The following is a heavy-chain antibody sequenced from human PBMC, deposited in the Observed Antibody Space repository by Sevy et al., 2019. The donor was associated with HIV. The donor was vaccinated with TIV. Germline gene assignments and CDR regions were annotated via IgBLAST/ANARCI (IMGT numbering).Heavy chain of an antibody. CDR3: ARTPTSGVGIAAHPLYNWFDP. Sequence: SETLSLTCTVSGGSISSSSYYWGWIRQPPGKGLEWIGSIYYSGSTYYNPSLKSRVTISVDTSKNQFSLKLSSVTAADTAVYYCARTPTSGVGIAAHPLYNWFDPWGQGTLVTVSS. D-gene: IGHD6-6*01. CDR1: GGSISSSSYY. CDR2: IYYSGST. V-gene: IGHV4-39*01. J-gene: IGHJ5*02.